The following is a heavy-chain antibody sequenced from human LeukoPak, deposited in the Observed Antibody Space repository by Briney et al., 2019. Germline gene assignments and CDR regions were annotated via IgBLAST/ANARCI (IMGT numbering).Heavy chain of an antibody. Sequence: GGSLRLSCAASGFTFSDYAMHWVRQAPGKGLEYASAINNNGDSTYYANSVKGRFTISRDNSKNTLYLQLGSLRDEDMAVYYCARRRWELTYFDYWGQGTLVTVSS. CDR2: INNNGDST. CDR3: ARRRWELTYFDY. J-gene: IGHJ4*02. D-gene: IGHD1-26*01. CDR1: GFTFSDYA. V-gene: IGHV3-64*01.